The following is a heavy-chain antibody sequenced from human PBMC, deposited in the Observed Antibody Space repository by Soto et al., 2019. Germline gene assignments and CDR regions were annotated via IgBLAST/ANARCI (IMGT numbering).Heavy chain of an antibody. CDR3: ARVAPYDFWSGYYRGGYYYYMDV. D-gene: IGHD3-3*01. Sequence: QVQLVQSGAEVKKPGASVKVSCKASGYTFTSYDINWVRQATGQGLEWMGWMNPNSGNTGYAQKFQGRVTTTRNTSISTAYMELSSLRSEDTAVYYCARVAPYDFWSGYYRGGYYYYMDVWGKGTTVTVSS. CDR2: MNPNSGNT. J-gene: IGHJ6*03. V-gene: IGHV1-8*01. CDR1: GYTFTSYD.